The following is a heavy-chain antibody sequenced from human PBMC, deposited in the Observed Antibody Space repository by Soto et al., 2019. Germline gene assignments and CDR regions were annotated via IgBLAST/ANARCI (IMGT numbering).Heavy chain of an antibody. CDR2: IRSRANNFAT. V-gene: IGHV3-73*01. J-gene: IGHJ6*02. CDR1: GFIFSGSA. D-gene: IGHD2-2*02. Sequence: PGGSLRLSCVASGFIFSGSAIHWVRQASGKGLEWVGRIRSRANNFATSSAASVKGRFTFSRDDSKNTAYLQMNTLKPEDTAVYYCARGQGAAIGDYYYHGMDVWGQGTKVTVSS. CDR3: ARGQGAAIGDYYYHGMDV.